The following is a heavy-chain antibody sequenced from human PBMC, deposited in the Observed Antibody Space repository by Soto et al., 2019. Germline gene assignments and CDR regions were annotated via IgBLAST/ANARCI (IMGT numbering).Heavy chain of an antibody. Sequence: PGGSLRLSCAASGFTFSSYDMHWVRQATGKGLEWVSAIGTAGDTYYPGSVKGRFTISRENAKNSLYLQMNSLRAGDTAVYYCARAGSMVAAIRGRYYYYYGMDVWGQGTTVTVSS. CDR1: GFTFSSYD. CDR3: ARAGSMVAAIRGRYYYYYGMDV. D-gene: IGHD2-15*01. J-gene: IGHJ6*02. CDR2: IGTAGDT. V-gene: IGHV3-13*01.